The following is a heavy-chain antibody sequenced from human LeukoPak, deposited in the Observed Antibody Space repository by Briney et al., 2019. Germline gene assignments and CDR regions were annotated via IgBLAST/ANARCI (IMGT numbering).Heavy chain of an antibody. Sequence: ASVKVSCKASGYTFTSYDINWVRQATGQGLEWVGWMNPNSGNTGYAQKFQGRVTMTRNTSISTAYMELSSLRSEDTAVYYCARSPKRGYDIVLIRDGMDVWGQGTTVTVSS. D-gene: IGHD2-8*02. CDR2: MNPNSGNT. CDR1: GYTFTSYD. CDR3: ARSPKRGYDIVLIRDGMDV. J-gene: IGHJ6*02. V-gene: IGHV1-8*01.